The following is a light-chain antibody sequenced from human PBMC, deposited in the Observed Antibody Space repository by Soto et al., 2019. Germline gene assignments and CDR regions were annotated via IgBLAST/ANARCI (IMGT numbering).Light chain of an antibody. CDR2: EVS. CDR3: SSYTSSSTLV. J-gene: IGLJ1*01. V-gene: IGLV2-14*01. Sequence: QSVLTQPASVSGSPGQSITISCTATSSDVGAYNYVSWYQQHPGKAPKLMIYEVSHRPSGVSNRFSGSKSGNTASLTISGLQAEDEADYYCSSYTSSSTLVFATGTKVTV. CDR1: SSDVGAYNY.